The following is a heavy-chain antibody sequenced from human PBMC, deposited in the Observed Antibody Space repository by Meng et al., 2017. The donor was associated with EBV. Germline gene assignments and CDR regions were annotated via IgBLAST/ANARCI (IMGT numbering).Heavy chain of an antibody. CDR3: ASESGRGYTPDY. J-gene: IGHJ4*02. D-gene: IGHD3-10*01. CDR2: FLPRLGAP. V-gene: IGHV1-69*01. Sequence: QVQLGQVAAEVKKPGSLLKVSCKTSGGPFRYYAISWVRQAPGQGLEWLGGFLPRLGAPNYAQKFHGRVKITADESTSTHYMDLSSLRSEDTAIYYCASESGRGYTPDYWGQGTLVTVSS. CDR1: GGPFRYYA.